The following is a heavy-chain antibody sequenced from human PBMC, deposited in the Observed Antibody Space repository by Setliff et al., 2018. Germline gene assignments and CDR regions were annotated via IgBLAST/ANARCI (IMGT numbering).Heavy chain of an antibody. Sequence: LSLNCAAHGGSFSDYYWTWIRQPPGKGLEWIGEINHSGNTKSSPSLESRVTISVDPSKNQFSLKMTSVTAADTAVYYCARGRNVAARLLDSWGQGALVTVSS. CDR3: ARGRNVAARLLDS. V-gene: IGHV4-34*01. J-gene: IGHJ4*02. CDR1: GGSFSDYY. D-gene: IGHD6-6*01. CDR2: INHSGNT.